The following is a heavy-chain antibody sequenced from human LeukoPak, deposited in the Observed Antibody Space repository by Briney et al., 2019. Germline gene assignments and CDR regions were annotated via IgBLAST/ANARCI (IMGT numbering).Heavy chain of an antibody. Sequence: GGSLRLSCAASGFTFSDYYMSWIRQAPGKGLEWASYISSSGSTIYYADSVKGRFTISRDNAKNSLYLQMNSLRAEDTAVYYCARDAVATSFDYWGQGTLVTVSS. V-gene: IGHV3-11*01. J-gene: IGHJ4*02. CDR2: ISSSGSTI. CDR3: ARDAVATSFDY. CDR1: GFTFSDYY. D-gene: IGHD5-12*01.